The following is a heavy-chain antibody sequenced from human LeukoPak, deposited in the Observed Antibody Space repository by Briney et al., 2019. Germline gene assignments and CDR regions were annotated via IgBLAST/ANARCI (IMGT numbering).Heavy chain of an antibody. CDR1: GFTFSGSA. CDR3: AKVANYYYGSETYYFFEH. D-gene: IGHD3-10*01. J-gene: IGHJ4*02. Sequence: GGSLRLSCAASGFTFSGSAMHWVRQASGKGLEWVGRIRSKANSYATAYAASVKGRFTISRDDSKNTAYLQMNSLRVEDTAVYYCAKVANYYYGSETYYFFEHWGQGTPVTASS. CDR2: IRSKANSYAT. V-gene: IGHV3-73*01.